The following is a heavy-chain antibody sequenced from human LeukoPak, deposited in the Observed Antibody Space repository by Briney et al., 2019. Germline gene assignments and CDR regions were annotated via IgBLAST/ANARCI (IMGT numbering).Heavy chain of an antibody. CDR1: GYTFTSYY. V-gene: IGHV1-46*01. CDR2: INPSGGST. Sequence: ASVKVSCKASGYTFTSYYMHWVRQAPGQGLEWMGIINPSGGSTSYAQKFRGRVTMTRDTSTSTVYMALSSLRSEDTAVYYCAREIGYCSSTSCYKRAFDIWGQGTMVIVSS. J-gene: IGHJ3*02. CDR3: AREIGYCSSTSCYKRAFDI. D-gene: IGHD2-2*02.